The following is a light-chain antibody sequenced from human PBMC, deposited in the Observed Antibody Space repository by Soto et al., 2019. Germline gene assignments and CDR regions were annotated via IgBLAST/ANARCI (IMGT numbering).Light chain of an antibody. CDR1: QSVISTY. J-gene: IGKJ5*01. CDR3: QQRSNWPPIT. V-gene: IGKV3-11*01. CDR2: DAS. Sequence: EIVLTQSPGTLSLSPGERATLSCRAGQSVISTYLAWYQQKPGQAPRLLIYDASNRATGIPARFSGSGSGTDFTLTISSLEPEDFAVYYCQQRSNWPPITFGQGTRLEV.